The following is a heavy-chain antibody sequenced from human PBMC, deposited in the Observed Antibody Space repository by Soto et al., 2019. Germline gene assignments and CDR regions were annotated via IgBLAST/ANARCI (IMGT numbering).Heavy chain of an antibody. D-gene: IGHD3-16*02. CDR2: IQASGST. CDR3: ARSFYLDAFDI. Sequence: PSETLSLTCAVSGGSISCYSWSWIRQPAGKGLEWLGQIQASGSTKYNPSLRSRVTMSLDTSKNQFSLKLSSVSAADTAVYYCARSFYLDAFDIWGQGTVVTVSS. J-gene: IGHJ3*02. CDR1: GGSISCYS. V-gene: IGHV4-4*07.